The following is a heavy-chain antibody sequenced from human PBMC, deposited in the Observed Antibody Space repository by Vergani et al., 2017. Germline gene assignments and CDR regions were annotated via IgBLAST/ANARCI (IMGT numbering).Heavy chain of an antibody. CDR3: AXQTGTTMVRGVISYYYYGMDV. V-gene: IGHV5-10-1*03. CDR2: IDPSDSYT. Sequence: EVQLVQSGAEVKKPGESLRISCKGSGYSFTSYWISWVRQMPGKGLEWMGRIDPSDSYTNYSPSFQGHVTISSDKSISTAYLQWSSLKASDTAMYYCAXQTGTTMVRGVISYYYYGMDVWGQGTTVTVS. CDR1: GYSFTSYW. D-gene: IGHD3-10*01. J-gene: IGHJ6*02.